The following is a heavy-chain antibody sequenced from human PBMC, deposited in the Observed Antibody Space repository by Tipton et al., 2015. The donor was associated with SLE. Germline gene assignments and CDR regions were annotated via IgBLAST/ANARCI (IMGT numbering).Heavy chain of an antibody. CDR1: GSSISSHY. J-gene: IGHJ3*02. Sequence: TLSLTCTVSGSSISSHYWSWIRQHPGKGLEWIGYIYYSGSTNYNPSLKSRVTISVDTSKNQFSLKLSSVTAADTAVYYCAREPSWGGNAFDIWGQGTMVTVSS. CDR2: IYYSGST. CDR3: AREPSWGGNAFDI. D-gene: IGHD3-16*01. V-gene: IGHV4-59*11.